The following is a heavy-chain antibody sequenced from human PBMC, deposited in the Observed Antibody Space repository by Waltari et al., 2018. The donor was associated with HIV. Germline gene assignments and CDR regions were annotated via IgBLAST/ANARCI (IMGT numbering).Heavy chain of an antibody. CDR3: ARDLSSGSYLFDI. V-gene: IGHV4-31*03. CDR1: GGSISSGGYY. Sequence: QVQLQESGPGLVKPSQTLSLTCTVSGGSISSGGYYWSWIRQHPGKGLGWIGYIYYSGSTYYNPSLKSRVTISVDTSKNQFSLKLSSVTAADTAVYYCARDLSSGSYLFDIWGQGTMVTVSS. J-gene: IGHJ3*02. CDR2: IYYSGST.